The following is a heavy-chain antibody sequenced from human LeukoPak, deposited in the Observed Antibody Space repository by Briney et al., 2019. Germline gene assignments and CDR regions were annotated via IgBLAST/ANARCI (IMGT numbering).Heavy chain of an antibody. D-gene: IGHD3-10*01. V-gene: IGHV5-51*01. CDR3: AKDRTRGQIAPTLFDY. Sequence: GESLKISCKGSGYSFTSYWIGWVRQMPGKGLEWMGIIYPGDSDTRYSPSFQGQVTISADKSISTAYLQWSSLKASDTAMYYCAKDRTRGQIAPTLFDYWGQGTLVTVSS. J-gene: IGHJ4*02. CDR2: IYPGDSDT. CDR1: GYSFTSYW.